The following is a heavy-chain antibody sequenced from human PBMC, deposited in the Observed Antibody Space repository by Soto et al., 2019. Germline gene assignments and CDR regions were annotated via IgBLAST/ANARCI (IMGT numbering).Heavy chain of an antibody. J-gene: IGHJ5*02. Sequence: ASVKVSCKASGFSFTGYYIHWLRQAPGQGLEWMGWINAHSGGTEYAQKFQGRVTLTRDTSIATAYLTLTSLTSDDTALYYCAKDLTRQLADWLDPWGQGTQVTVSS. D-gene: IGHD6-6*01. V-gene: IGHV1-2*02. CDR2: INAHSGGT. CDR3: AKDLTRQLADWLDP. CDR1: GFSFTGYY.